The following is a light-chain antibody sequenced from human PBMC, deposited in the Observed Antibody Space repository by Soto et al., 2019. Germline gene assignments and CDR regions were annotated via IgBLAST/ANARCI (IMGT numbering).Light chain of an antibody. CDR2: AAS. CDR3: QQHNSYPLT. V-gene: IGKV1-9*01. CDR1: QGISSS. Sequence: DIQLTQSPSFLSASVGDRITITCRASQGISSSLAWYQQKPGKAPELLIYAASTLQSGVPSRFSVSGSGTEFTLTISSQQPEDFATYYCQQHNSYPLTFGGGTKVEIK. J-gene: IGKJ4*01.